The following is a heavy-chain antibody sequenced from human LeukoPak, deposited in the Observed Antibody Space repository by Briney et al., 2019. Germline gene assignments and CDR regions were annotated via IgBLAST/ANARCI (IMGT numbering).Heavy chain of an antibody. CDR1: GGSFSPYY. V-gene: IGHV4-59*01. D-gene: IGHD1-26*01. CDR2: ISYSGTT. Sequence: SETLSLTCTISGGSFSPYYWSWIRQSPGKGLEWIGYISYSGTTKYNPSLESRVTISVDTSRNQFSLKLTSVTAADTAVYYCARATSGYVGVDYWGQGTLVTVSS. CDR3: ARATSGYVGVDY. J-gene: IGHJ4*02.